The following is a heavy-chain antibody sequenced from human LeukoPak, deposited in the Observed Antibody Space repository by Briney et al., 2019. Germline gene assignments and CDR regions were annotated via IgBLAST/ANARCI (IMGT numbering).Heavy chain of an antibody. V-gene: IGHV1-69*13. J-gene: IGHJ4*02. Sequence: SVKVSCKASGGTFSSYAISWLRQAPGQGLEWMGGIIPIFGTANYAQKFQGRVTITADESTSTAYMELSSLRSEDTAVYYCARDRVNSGYDSTGSDYWGQGTLVTVSS. D-gene: IGHD5-12*01. CDR1: GGTFSSYA. CDR2: IIPIFGTA. CDR3: ARDRVNSGYDSTGSDY.